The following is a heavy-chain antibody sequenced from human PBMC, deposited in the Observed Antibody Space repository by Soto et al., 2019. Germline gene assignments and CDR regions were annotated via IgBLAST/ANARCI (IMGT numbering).Heavy chain of an antibody. J-gene: IGHJ5*02. Sequence: QVQLQESGPGLVKPSETLSLTCTVSGGSINSYYWSWIRQPPGKGLEWIGYIYYSGSTNYNPSLKSRVTISVDTSKNQFSLKLSSVTAADTAVYYCARLLLGFGELLRWFDPWGQGTLVTVSS. CDR3: ARLLLGFGELLRWFDP. CDR2: IYYSGST. V-gene: IGHV4-59*01. CDR1: GGSINSYY. D-gene: IGHD3-10*01.